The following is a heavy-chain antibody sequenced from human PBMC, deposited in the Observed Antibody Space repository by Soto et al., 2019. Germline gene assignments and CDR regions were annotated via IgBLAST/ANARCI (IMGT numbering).Heavy chain of an antibody. CDR2: ISSSGSTI. CDR3: ARDGGGSGSYYYYGMDV. J-gene: IGHJ6*02. Sequence: LSLTCAVSCGSISSSYWWNWVRQAPGKGLEWVSYISSSGSTIYYADSVKGRFTISRDNAKNSLYLQMNSLRAEDTAVYYCARDGGGSGSYYYYGMDVWGQGTTVTVSS. V-gene: IGHV3-48*03. CDR1: CGSISSSYW. D-gene: IGHD2-15*01.